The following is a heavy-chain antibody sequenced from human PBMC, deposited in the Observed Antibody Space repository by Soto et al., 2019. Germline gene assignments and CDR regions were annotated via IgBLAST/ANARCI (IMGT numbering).Heavy chain of an antibody. CDR1: GFTFSSYW. Sequence: GSLRLSCAASGFTFSSYWMHLFRQDPGKGLVWVSRINSDGSSTSYADSVKGRFTISRDNAKNTLYLQMNSLRAEDTAVYYCARDRFIAAAGDYYYYGMDVWGQGTTVTVSS. CDR2: INSDGSST. CDR3: ARDRFIAAAGDYYYYGMDV. J-gene: IGHJ6*02. V-gene: IGHV3-74*01. D-gene: IGHD6-13*01.